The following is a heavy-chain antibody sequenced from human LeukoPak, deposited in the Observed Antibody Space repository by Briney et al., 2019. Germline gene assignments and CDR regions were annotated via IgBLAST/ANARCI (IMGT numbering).Heavy chain of an antibody. D-gene: IGHD1-1*01. CDR1: GFTFSSYG. CDR2: IWYDGSNK. J-gene: IGHJ6*02. Sequence: GGSLRLSCAASGFTFSSYGMHWVRQAPGKGLEWVAVIWYDGSNKYYADSVKGRFTISRDNSKNTLYLQMNSLRAEDTAVYYCARERSTLEGYYGMDVWGQGTTVTVSS. V-gene: IGHV3-33*01. CDR3: ARERSTLEGYYGMDV.